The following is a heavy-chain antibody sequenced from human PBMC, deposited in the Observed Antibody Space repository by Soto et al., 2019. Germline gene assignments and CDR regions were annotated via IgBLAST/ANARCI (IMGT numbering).Heavy chain of an antibody. CDR2: ISSSSYI. D-gene: IGHD6-13*01. J-gene: IGHJ5*02. CDR3: ARDNGIAGSFDP. V-gene: IGHV3-21*01. Sequence: HAGCLRISCAASGFTFSSYSMNWVRQAPGKGLEWVSSISSSSYIYYADSVKGRFTISRDDAKNSLYLQMNSLRDEDPSVYYCARDNGIAGSFDPWGQGTLVPGSS. CDR1: GFTFSSYS.